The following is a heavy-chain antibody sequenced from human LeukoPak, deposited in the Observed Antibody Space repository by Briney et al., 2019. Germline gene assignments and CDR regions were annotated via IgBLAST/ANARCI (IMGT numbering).Heavy chain of an antibody. V-gene: IGHV1-2*02. CDR3: ARADFIDAGPYLIGP. J-gene: IGHJ5*02. Sequence: ASVRVSCKTSGYSFTDYYIHWVRQAPGQGLEWMGWINTKSGRTSSARKFQGRVTMTRDPSITTVYMDMAWLASDDTAIYFCARADFIDAGPYLIGPWGQGTLVTVSS. CDR2: INTKSGRT. D-gene: IGHD3-3*01. CDR1: GYSFTDYY.